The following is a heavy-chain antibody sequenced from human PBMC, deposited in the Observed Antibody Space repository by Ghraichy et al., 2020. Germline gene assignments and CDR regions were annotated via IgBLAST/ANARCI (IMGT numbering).Heavy chain of an antibody. Sequence: ASVKVSCKASGYTFTSYDINWVRQATGQGLEWMGWMNPNSGNTGYAQKFQGRVTMTRNTSISTAYMELSSLRSEDTAVYYCARVGVDMIVVENWFDPWGQGTLVTVSS. V-gene: IGHV1-8*01. D-gene: IGHD3-22*01. CDR3: ARVGVDMIVVENWFDP. J-gene: IGHJ5*02. CDR1: GYTFTSYD. CDR2: MNPNSGNT.